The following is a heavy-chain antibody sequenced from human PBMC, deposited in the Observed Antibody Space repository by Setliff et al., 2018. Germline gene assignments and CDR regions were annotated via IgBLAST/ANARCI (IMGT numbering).Heavy chain of an antibody. Sequence: GASVKVSCKASGGTFSSYAISWVRQAPGQGLEWMGGIIPIFGTANYAQKFQGRVTITADESMSTVYMELSSLTSADTALYYCARDALYDSNDRNSYYGNWLDPWGQGTLVTVSS. CDR1: GGTFSSYA. CDR3: ARDALYDSNDRNSYYGNWLDP. J-gene: IGHJ5*02. V-gene: IGHV1-69*13. CDR2: IIPIFGTA. D-gene: IGHD3-22*01.